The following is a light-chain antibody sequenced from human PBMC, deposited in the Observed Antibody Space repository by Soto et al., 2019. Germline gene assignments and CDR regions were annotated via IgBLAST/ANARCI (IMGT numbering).Light chain of an antibody. CDR3: QQSYGIPRT. CDR1: QSISSY. J-gene: IGKJ1*01. CDR2: AAY. Sequence: DIQMTQSPSSLSASVGDRVTITCRASQSISSYLNWYQQKPGKAPKLLIYAAYTLQSGVPSRFSCSGSGTDFTLTISSLQPEDFATYYCQQSYGIPRTFGQGTKVDIK. V-gene: IGKV1-39*01.